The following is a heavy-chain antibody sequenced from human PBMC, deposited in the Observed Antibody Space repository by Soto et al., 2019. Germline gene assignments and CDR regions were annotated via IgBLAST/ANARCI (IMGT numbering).Heavy chain of an antibody. CDR2: ISGNNGNT. CDR1: GYTFSNYG. Sequence: QVQLVQSGAEVKKPGASVKVSCKASGYTFSNYGISWVRQGPGQGLEWMGWISGNNGNTHYEEKVQDRIKMTTDTSTSTTYLELRRLRSDDPAVYFCARDPGFGFGYSYAFAMDVWCQGTTVTVSS. D-gene: IGHD5-18*01. V-gene: IGHV1-18*01. J-gene: IGHJ6*02. CDR3: ARDPGFGFGYSYAFAMDV.